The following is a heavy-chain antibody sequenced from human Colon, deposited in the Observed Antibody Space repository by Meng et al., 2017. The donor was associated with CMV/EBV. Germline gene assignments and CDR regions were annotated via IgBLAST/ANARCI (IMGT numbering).Heavy chain of an antibody. CDR1: GDSISSSSFY. V-gene: IGHV4-39*07. D-gene: IGHD3-10*01. J-gene: IGHJ4*02. Sequence: SETLSLTCTVSGDSISSSSFYWGWFRQPPGKGLEWIGYIYYSGSTYYNPSLKSRLTISLDTSKNQLSLDLTSVTAADTAMYYCARGGRKRIDPWFIPLIWGQGTLVTVSS. CDR3: ARGGRKRIDPWFIPLI. CDR2: IYYSGST.